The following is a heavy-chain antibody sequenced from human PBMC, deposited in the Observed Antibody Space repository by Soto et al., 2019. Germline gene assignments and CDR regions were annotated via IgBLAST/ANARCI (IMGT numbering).Heavy chain of an antibody. Sequence: VQLAQSGAEVKESGASVKVSCKASGYTFINYGVAWVRRAPGQGPEWMGWISGSNGDTKYAQNLQNRVSLTTDTSTNTVYMELRSLRPDATAIYFCGRGGVAVSGTYDYWGQGTLVTVSS. J-gene: IGHJ4*02. CDR1: GYTFINYG. D-gene: IGHD6-19*01. CDR2: ISGSNGDT. V-gene: IGHV1-18*01. CDR3: GRGGVAVSGTYDY.